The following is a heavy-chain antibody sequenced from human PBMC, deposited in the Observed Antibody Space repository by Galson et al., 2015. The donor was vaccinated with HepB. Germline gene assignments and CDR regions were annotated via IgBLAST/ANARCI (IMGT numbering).Heavy chain of an antibody. CDR3: ATGFKLAGAA. CDR2: IRKSATVT. V-gene: IGHV3-23*01. J-gene: IGHJ5*02. CDR1: GFTFSSFA. D-gene: IGHD6-19*01. Sequence: SLRLSCAASGFTFSSFAMSWVRQPQGKGLEWVSSIRKSATVTYYVDSVKGRFTISRDVSKSTLYLQMNGLRAEDTAIYYCATGFKLAGAAWGQGTLVTVSS.